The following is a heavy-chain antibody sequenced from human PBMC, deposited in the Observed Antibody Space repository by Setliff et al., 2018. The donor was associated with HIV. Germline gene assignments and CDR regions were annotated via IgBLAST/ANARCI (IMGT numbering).Heavy chain of an antibody. CDR3: ARDLRRYSYGQDGFDI. CDR2: INPNSGGA. V-gene: IGHV1-2*02. Sequence: ASVKVSCKASGYTVTDYYTHWVRQAPGQGLEWMGWINPNSGGAKYAQKFQGRVTMTRDTSISTAYMELRTLRSDDTAVYYCARDLRRYSYGQDGFDIWGQGTMVTVSS. CDR1: GYTVTDYY. D-gene: IGHD5-18*01. J-gene: IGHJ3*02.